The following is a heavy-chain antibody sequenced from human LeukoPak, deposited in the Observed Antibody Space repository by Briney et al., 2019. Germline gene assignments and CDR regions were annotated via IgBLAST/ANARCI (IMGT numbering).Heavy chain of an antibody. D-gene: IGHD2-15*01. J-gene: IGHJ4*02. V-gene: IGHV1-2*02. CDR3: ARVRGVAALYGY. Sequence: ASVKVSCKASGYTFTGYYMHWVRQAPGQGLEWMGWINPNSGGTNHAQKFQGRVTMTRDTSISTAYMELSRLRSDDTAVYYCARVRGVAALYGYWGQGTLVTVSS. CDR2: INPNSGGT. CDR1: GYTFTGYY.